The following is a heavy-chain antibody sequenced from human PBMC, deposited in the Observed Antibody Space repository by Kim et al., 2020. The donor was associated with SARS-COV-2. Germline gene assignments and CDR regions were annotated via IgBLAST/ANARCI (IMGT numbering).Heavy chain of an antibody. CDR3: ASDAFGGFSF. V-gene: IGHV3-23*01. CDR2: ITISSGRI. CDR1: GFTHYTHG. Sequence: GGSLRLSCAASGFTHYTHGMDWVRQAPGKGLEWVSSITISSGRIYYTDSVKGRFTISRDNSKNTLHLEMEGLRAEDTALYYCASDAFGGFSFWGQGVMVT. D-gene: IGHD3-10*01. J-gene: IGHJ4*02.